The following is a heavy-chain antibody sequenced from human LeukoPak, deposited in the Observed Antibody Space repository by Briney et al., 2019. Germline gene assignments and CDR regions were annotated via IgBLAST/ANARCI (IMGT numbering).Heavy chain of an antibody. Sequence: GGPLRLSCAASGFTFSGSAMHWVRQASGKGLEWVGRIRSKANSYATAYAASVKGRFTISRDDSKNTAYLQMNSLKTEDTAVYYCTRPTYYYDSSGYYHDYWGQGTLVTVSS. D-gene: IGHD3-22*01. CDR3: TRPTYYYDSSGYYHDY. V-gene: IGHV3-73*01. CDR2: IRSKANSYAT. CDR1: GFTFSGSA. J-gene: IGHJ4*02.